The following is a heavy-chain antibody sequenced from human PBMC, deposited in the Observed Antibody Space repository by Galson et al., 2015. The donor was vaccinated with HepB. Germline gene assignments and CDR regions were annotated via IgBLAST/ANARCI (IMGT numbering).Heavy chain of an antibody. J-gene: IGHJ5*02. V-gene: IGHV3-74*01. CDR1: GFTFSAHW. CDR2: INPDGSDT. Sequence: SLRLSCAASGFTFSAHWMHWVRQAPGKGLVGVSRINPDGSDTRYAESVKGRFTISRDNAKNTLFLQMNSLRVEDTAVYYCARSTSDLWGQGTLVTVSS. CDR3: ARSTSDL.